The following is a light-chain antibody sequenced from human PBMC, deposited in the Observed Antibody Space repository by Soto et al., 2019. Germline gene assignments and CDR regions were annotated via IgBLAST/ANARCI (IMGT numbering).Light chain of an antibody. J-gene: IGKJ1*01. CDR3: QQRRT. CDR2: HAS. V-gene: IGKV3-11*01. CDR1: QSVTNS. Sequence: EIVLTQSPATLSLSPGERATLSCRASQSVTNSLAWYQQQPGQAPRLLIYHASNRATGVPARFSGSGSGTVFSLTISSLEPADFAAYYCQQRRTFGQGTKVDIK.